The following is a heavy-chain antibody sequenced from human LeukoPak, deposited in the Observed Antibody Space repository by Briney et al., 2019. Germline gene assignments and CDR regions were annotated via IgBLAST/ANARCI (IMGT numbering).Heavy chain of an antibody. V-gene: IGHV3-23*01. CDR3: AKRGMTTIKEGFDY. Sequence: GGSLRLSRAASGFTFSSYAMSWVRQAPGKGLEWVSAVSDIGRSTYYADSVKGRFTISRDNSKNTLYLHMNSLRAEDTAVYYCAKRGMTTIKEGFDYWGQGTLVTVSS. CDR2: VSDIGRST. J-gene: IGHJ4*02. CDR1: GFTFSSYA. D-gene: IGHD5-24*01.